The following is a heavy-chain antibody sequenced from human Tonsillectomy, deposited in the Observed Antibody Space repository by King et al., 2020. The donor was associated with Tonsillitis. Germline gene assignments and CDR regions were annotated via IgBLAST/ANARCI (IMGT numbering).Heavy chain of an antibody. CDR1: RGSVSSSSYY. J-gene: IGHJ4*02. V-gene: IGHV4-39*01. Sequence: QLQESGPGLVEPSETLSLTCTVSRGSVSSSSYYWGWIRQPPGKGLEWIGSIYSRGSTSYNTSLKSRVTISVDTSKNQFSLKLSSVTAADTAVYYCARPGLGPFDYWGQGTLVTVSS. CDR3: ARPGLGPFDY. D-gene: IGHD3-16*01. CDR2: IYSRGST.